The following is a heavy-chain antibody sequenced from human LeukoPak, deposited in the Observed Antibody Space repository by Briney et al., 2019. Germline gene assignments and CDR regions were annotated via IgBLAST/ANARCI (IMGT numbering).Heavy chain of an antibody. CDR2: IWYDGSNK. CDR3: ARGHPSIAARGEDAFDI. Sequence: GGSLRLSCAASGFTLSSYWMHWVRQAPGKGLEWVAVIWYDGSNKYYADSVKGRFTISRDNSKNTLYLQMNSLRAEDTAVYYCARGHPSIAARGEDAFDIWGQGTMVTVSS. J-gene: IGHJ3*02. CDR1: GFTLSSYW. V-gene: IGHV3-33*08. D-gene: IGHD6-6*01.